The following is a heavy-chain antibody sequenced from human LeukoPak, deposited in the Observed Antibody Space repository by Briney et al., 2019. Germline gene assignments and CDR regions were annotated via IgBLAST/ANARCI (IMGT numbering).Heavy chain of an antibody. Sequence: VKVSCKASGYTFTGYYMHWVRQAPGQGLEWMGWINPNSGGTNYAQKFQGRVTMTRDTSISTAYMELSRLRSDDTAVYYCARDIYGDYAGMDVWGEGTTVTVSS. D-gene: IGHD4-17*01. CDR2: INPNSGGT. V-gene: IGHV1-2*02. J-gene: IGHJ6*04. CDR3: ARDIYGDYAGMDV. CDR1: GYTFTGYY.